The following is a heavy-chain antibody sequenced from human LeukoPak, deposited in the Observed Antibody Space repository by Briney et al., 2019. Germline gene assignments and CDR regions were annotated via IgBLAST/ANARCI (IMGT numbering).Heavy chain of an antibody. D-gene: IGHD3-3*01. CDR1: GGSISSSSYY. J-gene: IGHJ4*02. Sequence: PSETLSLTCTVSGGSISSSSYYWGWIRQPPGKGLEWIGSLYYSGSAYYNPSLKSRVTISVDTSKNQFSLKLSSVTAADTAVYYCARGRPYYDFWSGYYTGLYYFDYWGQGTLVTVSS. CDR3: ARGRPYYDFWSGYYTGLYYFDY. V-gene: IGHV4-39*07. CDR2: LYYSGSA.